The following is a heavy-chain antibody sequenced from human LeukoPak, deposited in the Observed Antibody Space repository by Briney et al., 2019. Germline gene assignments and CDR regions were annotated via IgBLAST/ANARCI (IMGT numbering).Heavy chain of an antibody. CDR2: ISAYNGNT. D-gene: IGHD5-18*01. CDR3: ARAPGYSYGSRIDY. V-gene: IGHV1-18*01. Sequence: ASVKVSCKASGYTFTSYGISWVRQALGQGLEWMGWISAYNGNTNYAQKLQGRVTMTTDTSTSTPYMELRSLRSDDTAVYYCARAPGYSYGSRIDYWGQGTLVTVSS. CDR1: GYTFTSYG. J-gene: IGHJ4*02.